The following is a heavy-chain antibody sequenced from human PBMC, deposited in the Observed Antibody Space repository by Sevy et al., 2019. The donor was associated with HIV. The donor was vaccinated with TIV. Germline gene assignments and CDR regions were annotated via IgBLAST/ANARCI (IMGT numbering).Heavy chain of an antibody. CDR2: IKGDGSDK. V-gene: IGHV3-7*01. Sequence: GGSLRLSCAASGFTFSANWMNWVRQAPGKGLEWVANIKGDGSDKHYVDSVEGRFTISRDNAKNLLYLQMNSLRVEDTAVCYCAHETFGRFESWGQGTLVTVSS. D-gene: IGHD3-16*01. J-gene: IGHJ4*02. CDR1: GFTFSANW. CDR3: AHETFGRFES.